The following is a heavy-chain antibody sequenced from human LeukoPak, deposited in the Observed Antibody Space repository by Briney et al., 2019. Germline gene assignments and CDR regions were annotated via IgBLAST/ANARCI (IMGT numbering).Heavy chain of an antibody. CDR2: IKEDGSEK. CDR1: GFTFSTYW. Sequence: PGWSLRLSCAASGFTFSTYWMIWVRQAPGKGLEWVANIKEDGSEKYYVDSVKGRFTIFRDNAKNSLYLQMNSLRVEDTAVYYCARAPYGENYWGQGTLVTVSS. D-gene: IGHD4-17*01. V-gene: IGHV3-7*01. CDR3: ARAPYGENY. J-gene: IGHJ4*02.